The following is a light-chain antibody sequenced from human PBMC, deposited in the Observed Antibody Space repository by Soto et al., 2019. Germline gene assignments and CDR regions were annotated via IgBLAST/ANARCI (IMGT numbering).Light chain of an antibody. Sequence: EIVLTQSPGILSLSPGERATLACRASQSISSDHLAWYQQRPGQSPRLLIYGASSRTTGVPDRFSGSGSGTDFTLTISGLEPEDFAVYYCQQYATSPGTFGQGTKVDIK. V-gene: IGKV3-20*01. CDR2: GAS. J-gene: IGKJ1*01. CDR3: QQYATSPGT. CDR1: QSISSDH.